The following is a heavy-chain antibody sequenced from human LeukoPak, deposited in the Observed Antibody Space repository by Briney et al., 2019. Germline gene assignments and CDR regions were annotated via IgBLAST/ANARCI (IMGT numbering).Heavy chain of an antibody. CDR3: ARVDPSQSYYSHPNDY. J-gene: IGHJ4*02. D-gene: IGHD3-10*01. CDR2: IYYSGST. Sequence: PSETLSLTCTVSGGSISSGVYYWSWIRQHPGKGLEWIGYIYYSGSTYYNPSLKSRVTISVDTSKNQFSLKLSSVTAADTAVYYCARVDPSQSYYSHPNDYWGQGTLVTVSS. CDR1: GGSISSGVYY. V-gene: IGHV4-31*03.